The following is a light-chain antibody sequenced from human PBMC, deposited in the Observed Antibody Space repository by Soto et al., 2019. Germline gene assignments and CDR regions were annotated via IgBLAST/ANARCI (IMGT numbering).Light chain of an antibody. J-gene: IGLJ1*01. CDR2: ADN. V-gene: IGLV6-57*04. Sequence: NFMLTQPHSVAESPGKTGSISCTRSRGSIASNYVQWYQQRPGSAPTTVIYADNQRPSGVPDRFSGSIDSSSNSASLTISGLKTEDEADSYFQSYDSSDLSVFGAGTTVTV. CDR1: RGSIASNY. CDR3: QSYDSSDLSV.